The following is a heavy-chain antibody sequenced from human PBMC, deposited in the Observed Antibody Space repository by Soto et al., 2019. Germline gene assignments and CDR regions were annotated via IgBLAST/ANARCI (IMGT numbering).Heavy chain of an antibody. V-gene: IGHV1-69*06. CDR2: INPIVGTA. D-gene: IGHD3-9*01. J-gene: IGHJ4*02. CDR3: ATSGANYDILTGYPPTDY. CDR1: GGTFSSYA. Sequence: ASVKVSCKASGGTFSSYAISWVRQAPGQGLEWMGGINPIVGTANYAQKFQGRVTMTADTSTDTAYMELSSLRSEDTAVYYCATSGANYDILTGYPPTDYWGQGTLVTVSS.